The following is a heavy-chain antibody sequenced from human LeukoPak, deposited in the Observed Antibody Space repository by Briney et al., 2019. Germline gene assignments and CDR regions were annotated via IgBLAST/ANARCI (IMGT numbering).Heavy chain of an antibody. J-gene: IGHJ6*03. CDR2: ISISSTYI. V-gene: IGHV3-21*01. CDR1: GFTFSSCS. Sequence: GGSLRLSCAASGFTFSSCSMNWVRQAPGKGLEWVSSISISSTYIYYADSVKGRFTISRDNAKNSLYLQMNSLRAGDTAVYYCARGGGIGYYYYYYMDVWGKGTTVTVSS. CDR3: ARGGGIGYYYYYYMDV. D-gene: IGHD3-16*01.